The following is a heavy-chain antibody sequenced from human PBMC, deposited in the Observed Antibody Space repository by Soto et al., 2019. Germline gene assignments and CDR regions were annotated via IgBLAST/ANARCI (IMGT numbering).Heavy chain of an antibody. CDR1: GGSFSGYY. V-gene: IGHV4-34*01. Sequence: TSETLSLTCAVYGGSFSGYYWSWIRQPPGKGLEWIGEINHSGSTNYNPSLKSRVTISVDTSKNQFSLKMSSVTAADTAVYYCARGQEVSTVTKFDYWGQGTLVT. D-gene: IGHD4-17*01. CDR3: ARGQEVSTVTKFDY. J-gene: IGHJ4*02. CDR2: INHSGST.